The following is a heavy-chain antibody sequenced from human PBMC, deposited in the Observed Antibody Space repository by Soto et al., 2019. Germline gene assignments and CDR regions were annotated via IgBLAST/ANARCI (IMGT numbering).Heavy chain of an antibody. J-gene: IGHJ4*02. CDR1: GFTFSSYA. CDR3: AKALMMVRGRLNSGYFDY. CDR2: ISGSGGST. V-gene: IGHV3-23*01. Sequence: PGGSLRLSCAASGFTFSSYAMSWVRQAPGKGLEWVSAISGSGGSTYYADSVKGRFTISRDNSKNTLYLQMNSLRAEDTAVYYCAKALMMVRGRLNSGYFDYWGQGTLVTVSS. D-gene: IGHD3-10*01.